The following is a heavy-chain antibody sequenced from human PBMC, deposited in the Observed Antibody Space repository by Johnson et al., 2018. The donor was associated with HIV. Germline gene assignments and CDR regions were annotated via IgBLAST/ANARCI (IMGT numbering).Heavy chain of an antibody. Sequence: EVQLVESGGGLVQPGGSLRLSCAASGFSVSSNYMSWVRQAPGKGLEWFSVIYSGGSTYLADSVKGRFTISRDNSKYTLYIQMTSLRAEDTAVYYFAKVLIVATGERAFDIWGQGTMVTVSS. CDR2: IYSGGST. CDR1: GFSVSSNY. J-gene: IGHJ3*02. D-gene: IGHD5-12*01. CDR3: AKVLIVATGERAFDI. V-gene: IGHV3-66*01.